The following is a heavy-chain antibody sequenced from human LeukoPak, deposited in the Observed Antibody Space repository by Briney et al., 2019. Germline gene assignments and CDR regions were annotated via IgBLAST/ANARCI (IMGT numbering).Heavy chain of an antibody. V-gene: IGHV3-30-3*01. D-gene: IGHD4-17*01. CDR2: ISYDGSNK. Sequence: PGGSLRLSCAASGFTFSSYAMHWVRQAPGKGLEWVAVISYDGSNKYYADSVKGRFTISRDNSKNTLYLQMNSLRAEDTAVYYCARDGTMTTPSEETYYFDYWGQGTLVTVSS. CDR1: GFTFSSYA. CDR3: ARDGTMTTPSEETYYFDY. J-gene: IGHJ4*02.